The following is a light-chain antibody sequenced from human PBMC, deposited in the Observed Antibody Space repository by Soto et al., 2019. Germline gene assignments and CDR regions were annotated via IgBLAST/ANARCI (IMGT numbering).Light chain of an antibody. CDR2: VTS. V-gene: IGKV3-11*01. CDR3: QQRRNWPPGIT. Sequence: VLTQSPGTLSLSQGERATLSCRSSQSVGTYLAWYQQKPGQAPRLLIYVTSTRATGIPARFSGSGSGTEFTLTISSLQSEDFAVYYCQQRRNWPPGITFGQGTLLEVK. J-gene: IGKJ5*01. CDR1: QSVGTY.